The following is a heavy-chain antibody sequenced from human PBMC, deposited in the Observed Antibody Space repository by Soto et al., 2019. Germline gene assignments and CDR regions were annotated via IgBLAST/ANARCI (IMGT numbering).Heavy chain of an antibody. CDR2: IYYSGST. V-gene: IGHV4-30-4*01. CDR3: ARDSRYCSSTSCTGPLGMDV. CDR1: GCPISRGDYY. D-gene: IGHD2-2*01. Sequence: SSETLSLTCTVSGCPISRGDYYWSWIRQPPGKGLEWIGYIYYSGSTYYNPSLKSRVTISVDTSKNQFSLKLSSVTAADTAVYYCARDSRYCSSTSCTGPLGMDVWGQGTTVTVSS. J-gene: IGHJ6*02.